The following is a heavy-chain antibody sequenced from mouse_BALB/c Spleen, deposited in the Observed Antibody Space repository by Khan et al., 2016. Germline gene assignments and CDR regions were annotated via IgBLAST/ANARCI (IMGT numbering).Heavy chain of an antibody. CDR3: ARSHYDYDVGFAY. V-gene: IGHV14-3*02. D-gene: IGHD2-4*01. Sequence: VQLQQSGAELVKPGASVKLSCTASGFNIKDTYMHWVKQRPEQGLEWIGRIDPENGNTKYDPKFQGKATITADTSSNTAYLQLSSLTSEDTAVYYCARSHYDYDVGFAYWGQGTLVTVSA. J-gene: IGHJ3*01. CDR1: GFNIKDTY. CDR2: IDPENGNT.